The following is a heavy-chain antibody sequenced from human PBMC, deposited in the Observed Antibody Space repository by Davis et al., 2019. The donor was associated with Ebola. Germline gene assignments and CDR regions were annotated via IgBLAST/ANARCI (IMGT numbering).Heavy chain of an antibody. CDR1: GFIFSNYW. Sequence: GESLKISCAASGFIFSNYWMSWVRQAPGKGLEWVANIRQDGSEKYYVDSVKGRFTMSRDNAKNSLYLQMNSLRAEDTAIYYCARGDYYDSSGYFIDAFDIWGQGTMVTVSS. CDR2: IRQDGSEK. D-gene: IGHD3-22*01. CDR3: ARGDYYDSSGYFIDAFDI. V-gene: IGHV3-7*03. J-gene: IGHJ3*02.